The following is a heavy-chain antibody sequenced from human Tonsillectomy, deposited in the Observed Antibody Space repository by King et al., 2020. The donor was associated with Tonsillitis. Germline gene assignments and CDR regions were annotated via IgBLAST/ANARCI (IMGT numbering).Heavy chain of an antibody. J-gene: IGHJ4*01. CDR1: GFTFSSYA. D-gene: IGHD3-10*01. CDR3: ARDGGITIVRCLLGY. Sequence: VQLVESGRGVVQPGRSLRLSCAASGFTFSSYAMHWVRQAPGKGLEWVAVISYDGSNKYYADSVKGRFTISRDNSKNTLYLQMNSLRAEDTAVYYCARDGGITIVRCLLGYWGQGTLVTVSS. CDR2: ISYDGSNK. V-gene: IGHV3-30*04.